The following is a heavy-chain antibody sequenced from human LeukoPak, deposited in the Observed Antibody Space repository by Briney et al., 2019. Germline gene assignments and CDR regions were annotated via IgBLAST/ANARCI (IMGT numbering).Heavy chain of an antibody. CDR1: GFTFSSYS. Sequence: GGSLRLSCAASGFTFSSYSMNWVRQAPGKGLEWVSYISSSRSTIYYADSVKGRFTISRDNAKNSLYLQMNSLRAEDTAVYYCARGAYLEYYYDFWSGYSPLDYWGQGTLVTVSS. J-gene: IGHJ4*02. D-gene: IGHD3-3*01. CDR2: ISSSRSTI. V-gene: IGHV3-48*01. CDR3: ARGAYLEYYYDFWSGYSPLDY.